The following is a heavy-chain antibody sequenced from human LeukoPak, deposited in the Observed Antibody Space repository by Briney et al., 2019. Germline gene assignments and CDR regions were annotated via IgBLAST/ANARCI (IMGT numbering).Heavy chain of an antibody. D-gene: IGHD3-9*01. Sequence: GESLKISCKGSGYSFTSYWIGWVRQMPGEGLGWMGIIYPGDSDTRYSPSFQGQVTISADKSISTAYLQWSSLKASDTAMYYCARISRYFDWLLSFDPWGQGTLVTVSS. CDR1: GYSFTSYW. CDR3: ARISRYFDWLLSFDP. V-gene: IGHV5-51*01. CDR2: IYPGDSDT. J-gene: IGHJ5*02.